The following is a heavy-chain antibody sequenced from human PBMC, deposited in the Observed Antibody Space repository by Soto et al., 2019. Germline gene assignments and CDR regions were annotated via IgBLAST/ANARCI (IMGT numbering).Heavy chain of an antibody. Sequence: GGSLRLSCAVSGFTFSSYAMSWVRQAPGKGLEWVSAISGSGDSTYYADSVKGRFTISRDNSKNTLYLEMNSLRAEDTAVYYCAKDTRDCSGGSCYSGAFDIWGQGTMVTVSS. CDR1: GFTFSSYA. J-gene: IGHJ3*02. D-gene: IGHD2-15*01. V-gene: IGHV3-23*01. CDR2: ISGSGDST. CDR3: AKDTRDCSGGSCYSGAFDI.